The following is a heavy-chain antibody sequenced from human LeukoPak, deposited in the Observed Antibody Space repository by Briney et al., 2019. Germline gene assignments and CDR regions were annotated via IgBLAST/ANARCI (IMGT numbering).Heavy chain of an antibody. J-gene: IGHJ4*02. CDR2: TYHSGST. V-gene: IGHV4-38-2*01. CDR1: GYSIRSGYY. Sequence: PSETLSLTCAVSGYSIRSGYYWGWIRQPPGKGLEWIGHTYHSGSTNYSPSLKSRVAISVDTSKNQFSLKLNSVTAADTAVYFCARLDGGPGVDYWGQGTLVTVSS. D-gene: IGHD5-24*01. CDR3: ARLDGGPGVDY.